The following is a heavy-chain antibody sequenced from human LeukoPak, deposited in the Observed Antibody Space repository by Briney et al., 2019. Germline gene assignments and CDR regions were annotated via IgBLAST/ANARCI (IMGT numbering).Heavy chain of an antibody. V-gene: IGHV3-23*01. Sequence: GSLRLSCAASGFTFSSYAMSWVRQAPGKWLQWVSAISGSGGSTYYADSVKGRFTISRDNSKNTLYLQMNSLRAEDTAVYYCARTERRYNFDYWGQGTLVTVSS. CDR2: ISGSGGST. CDR3: ARTERRYNFDY. J-gene: IGHJ4*02. CDR1: GFTFSSYA. D-gene: IGHD5-18*01.